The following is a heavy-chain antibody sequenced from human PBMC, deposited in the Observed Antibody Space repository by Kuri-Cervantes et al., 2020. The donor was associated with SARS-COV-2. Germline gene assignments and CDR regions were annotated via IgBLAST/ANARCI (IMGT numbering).Heavy chain of an antibody. J-gene: IGHJ4*02. CDR1: GGTXTSYA. V-gene: IGHV1-2*02. CDR3: ARGGFSRPPDY. CDR2: INPNSGGT. Sequence: ASVKVSXKASGGTXTSYAISWVRQAXGQGLEWMXXINPNSGGTNYAKKFQGRVTMTXDTSISTAYMELSRLRADDTSVYYCARGGFSRPPDYWGQGTLVTVSS. D-gene: IGHD2-2*01.